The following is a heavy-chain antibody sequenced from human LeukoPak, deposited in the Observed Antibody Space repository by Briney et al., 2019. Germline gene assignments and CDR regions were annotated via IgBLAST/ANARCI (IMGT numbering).Heavy chain of an antibody. CDR2: ISAYNGNT. J-gene: IGHJ4*02. CDR3: ARVTTKHIVVVIAADFDY. D-gene: IGHD2-21*01. V-gene: IGHV1-18*01. CDR1: GYTFTSYG. Sequence: ASVKVSCKASGYTFTSYGISWVRQATGQGLEWMGWISAYNGNTNYAQKLQGRVTMTTDTSTSTAYMELRSLRSDDTAVYYCARVTTKHIVVVIAADFDYWGQGTLVTVSS.